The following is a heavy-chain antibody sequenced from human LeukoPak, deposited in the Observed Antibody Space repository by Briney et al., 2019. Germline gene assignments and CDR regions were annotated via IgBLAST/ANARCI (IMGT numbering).Heavy chain of an antibody. V-gene: IGHV4-34*01. D-gene: IGHD6-19*01. CDR3: ARGTFAGYSSGGWFDP. CDR1: GGSFSGYY. J-gene: IGHJ5*02. Sequence: PSETLSLTCAVYGGSFSGYYWSWIRQPPGKGLEWIGEINHSGGTNYNPSLKSRVTISVDTSKNQISLKLSSVTAAATAVYYCARGTFAGYSSGGWFDPWGQGTLDTVSS. CDR2: INHSGGT.